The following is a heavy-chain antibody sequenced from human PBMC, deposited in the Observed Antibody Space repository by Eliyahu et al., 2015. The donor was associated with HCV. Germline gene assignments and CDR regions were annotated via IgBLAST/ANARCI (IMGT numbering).Heavy chain of an antibody. CDR1: DGSITSYY. D-gene: IGHD3-16*01. Sequence: QVQLQESGPGLVKPSETLSLTCTVSDGSITSYYXNWIRQSPGKGLEWIAYXFYSGRTRYNPSLQSRVTMSVDTSKSQVSLKLNSVTAADTAVYYCAAGRGGYFLDSWGQGTLVTVSS. V-gene: IGHV4-59*01. J-gene: IGHJ4*02. CDR2: XFYSGRT. CDR3: AAGRGGYFLDS.